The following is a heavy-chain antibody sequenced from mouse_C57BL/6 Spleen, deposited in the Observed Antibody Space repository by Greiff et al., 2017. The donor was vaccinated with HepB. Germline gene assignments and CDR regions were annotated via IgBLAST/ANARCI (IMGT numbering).Heavy chain of an antibody. D-gene: IGHD2-4*01. CDR1: GYSFTGYY. J-gene: IGHJ1*03. CDR3: ARSDYDGYFDV. Sequence: VHVKQSGPELVKPGASVKISCKASGYSFTGYYMNWVKQSPEKSLEWIGEINPSTGGTTYNQKFKAKATLTVDKSSSTAYMQLKSLTSEDSAVYYCARSDYDGYFDVWGTGTTVTVSS. CDR2: INPSTGGT. V-gene: IGHV1-42*01.